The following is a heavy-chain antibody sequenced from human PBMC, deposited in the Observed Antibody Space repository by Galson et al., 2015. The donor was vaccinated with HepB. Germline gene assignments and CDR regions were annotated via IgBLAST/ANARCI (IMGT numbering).Heavy chain of an antibody. CDR3: VKDFILIGFDI. J-gene: IGHJ3*02. CDR2: ISHDGGNK. CDR1: GFAFSRSS. V-gene: IGHV3-30*18. Sequence: SLRLSCAASGFAFSRSSMHWVRQAPGKGLEWVALISHDGGNKYYADSFKGRVTISRDNVNNTVYLQMNSLRAEDTAVYYCVKDFILIGFDIWGQGSLVIVSS.